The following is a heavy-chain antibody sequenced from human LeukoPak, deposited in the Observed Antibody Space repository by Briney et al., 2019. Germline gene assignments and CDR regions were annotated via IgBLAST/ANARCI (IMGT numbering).Heavy chain of an antibody. CDR1: GFTVSSNY. D-gene: IGHD3-22*01. Sequence: GGSLRLSCAASGFTVSSNYMSWVRQAPGKGLEWVSVIYSGGSTYYADSVKGRFTISRDNSKNTLYLQMNGLRAEDTAVYYCARRISYYYDSSGYYKAHDAFDIWGQGTMVTVSS. J-gene: IGHJ3*02. CDR3: ARRISYYYDSSGYYKAHDAFDI. CDR2: IYSGGST. V-gene: IGHV3-53*01.